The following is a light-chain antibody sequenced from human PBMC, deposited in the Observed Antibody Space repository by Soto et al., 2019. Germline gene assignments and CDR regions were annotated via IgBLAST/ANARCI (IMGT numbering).Light chain of an antibody. Sequence: IVIEHSPSQPSASHEEKATLSFRASQSVSSNLAWYQQKPGQAPRLLIYGASTRATGIPARFSGSGSGTEFTLAVDGIRSRDVVLEYRLKCTNCLSMFGQGTKVDIK. CDR1: QSVSSN. J-gene: IGKJ1*01. V-gene: IGKV3-15*01. CDR2: GAS. CDR3: LKCTNCLSM.